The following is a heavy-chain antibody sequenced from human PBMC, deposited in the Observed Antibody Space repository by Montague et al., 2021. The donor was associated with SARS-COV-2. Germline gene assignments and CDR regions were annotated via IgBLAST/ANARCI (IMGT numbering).Heavy chain of an antibody. V-gene: IGHV4-61*01. CDR2: IYYSGST. CDR1: GGPVNSGSYH. Sequence: SETLSLTCTVSGGPVNSGSYHWNWIRQPPGKGLEWIGYIYYSGSTSYNPSLKGRVTISLDTSKNQFSLNLTSVTAADTALYFCARELEIHDFLSGYYIGDWGQGTLVTVSS. J-gene: IGHJ4*02. D-gene: IGHD3-3*01. CDR3: ARELEIHDFLSGYYIGD.